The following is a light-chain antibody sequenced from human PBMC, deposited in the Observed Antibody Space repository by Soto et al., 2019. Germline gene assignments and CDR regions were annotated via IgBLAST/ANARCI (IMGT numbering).Light chain of an antibody. CDR2: DVS. Sequence: QSALTQPASVSGSPGQSITISCTGTISDVGGYNYVSWYQQHPGKAPKLIIYDVSNRPSGVSNRFSGSKSGNTASLTISGLQDEDEADYYCSSYTSRSTRVFVNGTKLTVL. CDR3: SSYTSRSTRV. J-gene: IGLJ1*01. V-gene: IGLV2-14*01. CDR1: ISDVGGYNY.